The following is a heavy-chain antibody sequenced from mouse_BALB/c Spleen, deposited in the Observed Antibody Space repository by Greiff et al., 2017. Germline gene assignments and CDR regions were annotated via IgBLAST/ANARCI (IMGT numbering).Heavy chain of an antibody. CDR2: INPDSSTI. D-gene: IGHD1-1*01. CDR3: ARQNYYGSSLYAMDY. V-gene: IGHV4-1*02. Sequence: EVQLQQSGGGLVQPGGSLKLSCAASGFDFSRYWMSWVRQAPGKGLEWIGEINPDSSTINYTPSLKDKFIISRDNAKNTLYLQMSSLKSEDTAMYYCARQNYYGSSLYAMDYWGQGTSVTVSS. J-gene: IGHJ4*01. CDR1: GFDFSRYW.